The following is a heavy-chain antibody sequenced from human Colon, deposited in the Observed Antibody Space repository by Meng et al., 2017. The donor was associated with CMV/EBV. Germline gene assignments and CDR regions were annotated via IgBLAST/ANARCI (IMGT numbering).Heavy chain of an antibody. CDR1: GVSVDSRDSY. CDR3: AWGPNMLYFDS. J-gene: IGHJ4*02. Sequence: SETLSLTCTGSGVSVDSRDSYWTWIRPPPGREMEWMGYIAYSGSTNYNPSLKSRVTMSLDTSKTQFSLGLNSVTAADTAVYYCAWGPNMLYFDSWAQGTLVTVSS. D-gene: IGHD3-16*01. CDR2: IAYSGST. V-gene: IGHV4-61*08.